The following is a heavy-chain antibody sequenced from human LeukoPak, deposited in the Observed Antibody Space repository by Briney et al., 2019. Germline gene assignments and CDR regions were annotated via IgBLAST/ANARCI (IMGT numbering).Heavy chain of an antibody. CDR2: IVSETVGGRT. J-gene: IGHJ4*02. V-gene: IGHV3-15*07. CDR3: ATSVTTPGAFDI. D-gene: IGHD1/OR15-1a*01. CDR1: SITFTKAW. Sequence: GGSLRLSCAASSITFTKAWMNWVRQAPGKGLEWVARIVSETVGGRTDYAASVKGRSTISRDDSKSTLFLQMSSLKIEDTAVYYCATSVTTPGAFDIWGQGVLVTVSS.